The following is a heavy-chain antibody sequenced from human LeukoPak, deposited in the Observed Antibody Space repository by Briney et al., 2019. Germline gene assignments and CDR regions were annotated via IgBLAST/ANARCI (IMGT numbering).Heavy chain of an antibody. J-gene: IGHJ5*02. V-gene: IGHV3-23*01. CDR3: AKDIYIFTVTDNWFDP. CDR1: GFTFSSYA. D-gene: IGHD4-17*01. CDR2: ISGSGGST. Sequence: GGSLRLSCAASGFTFSSYAMSWVRQAPGKGLEWVSAISGSGGSTYYADSVKGRFTISRDNSKNTLYLQMNSLRAEDTAVYYCAKDIYIFTVTDNWFDPWGQGTLVTVSS.